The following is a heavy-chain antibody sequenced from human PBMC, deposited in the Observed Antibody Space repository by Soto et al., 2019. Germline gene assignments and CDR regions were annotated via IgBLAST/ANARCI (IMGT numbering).Heavy chain of an antibody. CDR1: GFTFSSYG. J-gene: IGHJ3*02. Sequence: PGGSLRLSCAASGFTFSSYGMHWVRQAPGKGLEWVAVISYDGSNKYYADSVKGRFTISRDNSKNTLYLQMNSLRSEDTAVYYCATWGYSGSDAFDIWGQGTMVTVSS. CDR2: ISYDGSNK. CDR3: ATWGYSGSDAFDI. V-gene: IGHV3-30*03. D-gene: IGHD5-12*01.